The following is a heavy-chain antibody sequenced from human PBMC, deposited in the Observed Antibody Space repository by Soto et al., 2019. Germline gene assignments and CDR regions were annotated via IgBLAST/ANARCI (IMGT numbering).Heavy chain of an antibody. CDR1: GYTFTGYY. CDR2: INPNSGGT. Sequence: ASVKVSCKASGYTFTGYYMHWVRQAPGQGLEWMGWINPNSGGTNYAQKFQGGVTMTRDTSISTAYMELSRLRSDDTAVYYCARTPIAVAGLYYGMDVWGQGTTVTVPS. V-gene: IGHV1-2*02. J-gene: IGHJ6*02. CDR3: ARTPIAVAGLYYGMDV. D-gene: IGHD6-19*01.